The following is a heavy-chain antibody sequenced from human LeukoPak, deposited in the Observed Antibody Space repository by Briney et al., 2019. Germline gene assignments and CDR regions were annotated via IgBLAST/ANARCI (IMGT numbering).Heavy chain of an antibody. CDR2: MNPNSGNT. D-gene: IGHD3-3*01. CDR1: GNTFSNYD. CDR3: AKSKHAYDDIWDGDSHWFDP. J-gene: IGHJ5*02. Sequence: ASVRVSCKASGNTFSNYDINWVRQASGQGLEWMGWMNPNSGNTGYAQKFQGRVTMTGDISINTAYMELSSLTSDDTAVYFCAKSKHAYDDIWDGDSHWFDPWGQGTLVTVSS. V-gene: IGHV1-8*01.